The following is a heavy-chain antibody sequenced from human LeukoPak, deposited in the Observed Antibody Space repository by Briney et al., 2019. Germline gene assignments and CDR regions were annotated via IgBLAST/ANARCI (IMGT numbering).Heavy chain of an antibody. V-gene: IGHV4-34*01. CDR2: ITHSGGT. J-gene: IGHJ4*02. D-gene: IGHD3-16*02. Sequence: PSATLSLTCTLYGGSLNDSDWSWIRQPPGKGLEWIGEITHSGGTHYNPSLWSRLTISADTSRNKLSLQLTSVTAADTGVYFCARVSDIMISFGGAISYFDYWGQGALVTVSS. CDR1: GGSLNDSD. CDR3: ARVSDIMISFGGAISYFDY.